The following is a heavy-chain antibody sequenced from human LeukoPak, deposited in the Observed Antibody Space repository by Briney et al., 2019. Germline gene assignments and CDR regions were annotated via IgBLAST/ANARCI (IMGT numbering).Heavy chain of an antibody. CDR2: IGTAGDT. J-gene: IGHJ6*02. CDR3: AREGGYSYGSSHYYYYGMDV. D-gene: IGHD5-18*01. Sequence: GGSLRLSCAASGFTFSSYDMHWVRQATGKGLEWVSAIGTAGDTYYPGSVKGRFTISRENAKNSLYLQMNSLRAGDTAVYYCAREGGYSYGSSHYYYYGMDVWGQGTTVTVSS. V-gene: IGHV3-13*04. CDR1: GFTFSSYD.